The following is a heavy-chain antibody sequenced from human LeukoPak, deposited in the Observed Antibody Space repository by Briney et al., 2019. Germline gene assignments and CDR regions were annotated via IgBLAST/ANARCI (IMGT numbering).Heavy chain of an antibody. D-gene: IGHD4-11*01. Sequence: GGSLRLSCAASGFTIGGFAMTWVRQAPGKGLEWVSVIYTCGNTYYADSVKGRFTISRDNSKNTLYLQMNSLRAEDTAVYYCARGLIYSPNWFDPWGQGTLVTVSS. J-gene: IGHJ5*02. CDR2: IYTCGNT. V-gene: IGHV3-66*01. CDR1: GFTIGGFA. CDR3: ARGLIYSPNWFDP.